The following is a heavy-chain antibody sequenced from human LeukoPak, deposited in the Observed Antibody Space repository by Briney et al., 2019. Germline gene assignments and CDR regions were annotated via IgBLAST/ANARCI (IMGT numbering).Heavy chain of an antibody. D-gene: IGHD3-3*01. CDR3: RLLGWSNFYYMAV. CDR1: GYTFTGYY. J-gene: IGHJ6*03. CDR2: MSPHSGGT. V-gene: IGHV1-2*02. Sequence: ASVKVSCKASGYTFTGYYMHWVRQAPGQGLEWMGWMSPHSGGTNYAQKFQGRVTMTRDTSISTGYMELNRLRSDDTAVYYCRLLGWSNFYYMAVWGKGTTVTVSS.